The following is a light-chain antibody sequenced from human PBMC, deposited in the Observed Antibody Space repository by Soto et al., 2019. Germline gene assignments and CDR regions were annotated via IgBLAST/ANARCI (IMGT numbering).Light chain of an antibody. CDR1: SSDVGGYNY. CDR3: SSYTGTNNVEV. CDR2: EGR. J-gene: IGLJ1*01. Sequence: QSALTQPPSASGSPGQSVTISCTGSSSDVGGYNYVSWYQQHPGKAPKLVIYEGRKRPSGVSDRFSGSKSGNTASLTVSGLQAEDEEDYYCSSYTGTNNVEVFGPGTKLTVL. V-gene: IGLV2-8*01.